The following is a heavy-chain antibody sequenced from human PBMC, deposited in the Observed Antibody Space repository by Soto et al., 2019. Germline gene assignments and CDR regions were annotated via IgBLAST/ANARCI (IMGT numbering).Heavy chain of an antibody. J-gene: IGHJ4*02. CDR1: GGSIYTGGFY. Sequence: SETLSLTCTVSGGSIYTGGFYWSWIRQLPGKGLEWLGYIYYTGSIQYTPSLKSRLSISTDTSDNQFSLRLNSVTAADTAVYYCATSLVTSRARVDYWGQGTPVTVSS. V-gene: IGHV4-31*03. CDR2: IYYTGSI. D-gene: IGHD1-26*01. CDR3: ATSLVTSRARVDY.